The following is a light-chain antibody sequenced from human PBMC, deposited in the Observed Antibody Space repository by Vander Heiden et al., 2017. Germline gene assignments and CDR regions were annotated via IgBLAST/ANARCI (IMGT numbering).Light chain of an antibody. CDR1: QSLVSGDGHTN. J-gene: IGKJ2*02. V-gene: IGKV2-30*01. Sequence: DVVMTQSPLSLPVTLGQPASISCRSSQSLVSGDGHTNLNWFHQRPGQSPRRLVYRVSIRDSGVPDRFSGSGSGNDFTLKISRVEAEDIGLYYCMQHTHWPRTFGQGTKLEI. CDR3: MQHTHWPRT. CDR2: RVS.